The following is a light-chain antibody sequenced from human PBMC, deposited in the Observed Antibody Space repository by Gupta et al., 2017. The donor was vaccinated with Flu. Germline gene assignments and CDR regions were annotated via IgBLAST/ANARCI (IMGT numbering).Light chain of an antibody. CDR2: HVT. CDR1: QGIQYSDGNTD. V-gene: IGKV2-30*01. J-gene: IGKJ1*01. Sequence: CRSSQGIQYSDGNTDLHWFKQRQGQSPRRLIEHVTYSETAVTDRGSGSGSGITFTMRSRRLEAEDVEIYLQMQDSHWCWAFGQGTTVEIK. CDR3: MQDSHWCWA.